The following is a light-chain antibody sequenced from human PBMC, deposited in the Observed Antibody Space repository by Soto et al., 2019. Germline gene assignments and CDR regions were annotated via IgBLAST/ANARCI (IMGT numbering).Light chain of an antibody. CDR1: SSSIGAGYD. Sequence: QSVLTQPPSVSGAPGQRVTISCTGSSSSIGAGYDVHWYQHLPGTAPKLLIYGTTSRPSGVPDRFSGSKSDNSASLAITGLQAEDEADYHCQSYDSSLSSYVFGTGTKLTVL. V-gene: IGLV1-40*01. CDR3: QSYDSSLSSYV. CDR2: GTT. J-gene: IGLJ1*01.